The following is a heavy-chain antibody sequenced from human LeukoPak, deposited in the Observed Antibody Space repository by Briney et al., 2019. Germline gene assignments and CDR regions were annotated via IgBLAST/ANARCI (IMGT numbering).Heavy chain of an antibody. CDR2: ISSNGGST. D-gene: IGHD6-6*01. V-gene: IGHV3-64D*09. CDR3: SRYSSSKAFDY. J-gene: IGHJ4*02. CDR1: GFTFSNYA. Sequence: GGSLRLSYSASGFTFSNYAIHWVRQAPGRGLEYVSAISSNGGSTYYADSVKGRFTISRDNSKNTLYLQMSSLRAEDTAVYYCSRYSSSKAFDYWGQGTLVTVSS.